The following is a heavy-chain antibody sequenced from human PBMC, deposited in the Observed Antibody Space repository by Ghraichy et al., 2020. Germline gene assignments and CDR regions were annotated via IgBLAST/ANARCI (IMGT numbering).Heavy chain of an antibody. CDR1: GGSISGYY. CDR2: IYTSGST. D-gene: IGHD3-16*01. V-gene: IGHV4-4*07. J-gene: IGHJ4*02. Sequence: ESLNISCTVSGGSISGYYWSWIRQPAGKGLEWIGRIYTSGSTNYNPSLKSRVTMSVDTSKNQFSLRLSSVTAADTAVYYCARDFEREYGGGGFDYWGQGTLVTVSS. CDR3: ARDFEREYGGGGFDY.